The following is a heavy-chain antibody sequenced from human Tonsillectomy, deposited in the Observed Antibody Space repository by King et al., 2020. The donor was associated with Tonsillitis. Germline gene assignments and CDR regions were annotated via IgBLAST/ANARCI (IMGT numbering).Heavy chain of an antibody. CDR2: ISAYNGNT. J-gene: IGHJ4*02. CDR1: GYTFTSYG. V-gene: IGHV1-18*01. D-gene: IGHD2-2*01. Sequence: VQLVESGAEVKKPGASVKVSCTASGYTFTSYGISWVRQAPGQGLEWMGWISAYNGNTNYAQKLQGRVTMTTDTSTSTAYMELRSLRSDDTAVYYCARTPLRRWAAASLPVDYWGQGTLVTVSS. CDR3: ARTPLRRWAAASLPVDY.